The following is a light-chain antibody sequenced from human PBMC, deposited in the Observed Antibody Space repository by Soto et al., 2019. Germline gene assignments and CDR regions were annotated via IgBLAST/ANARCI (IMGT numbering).Light chain of an antibody. CDR1: QSVSSTY. CDR2: GAS. Sequence: EIVLTQSPGTLSLSPGERATLSCRTSQSVSSTYLAWYQQKPGQAPRLLIFGASSRATGIPDRFSGSGSGTDLTLTISRLEPEDFAVYFCQQYSSWWTFGQGTKVEMK. J-gene: IGKJ1*01. CDR3: QQYSSWWT. V-gene: IGKV3-20*01.